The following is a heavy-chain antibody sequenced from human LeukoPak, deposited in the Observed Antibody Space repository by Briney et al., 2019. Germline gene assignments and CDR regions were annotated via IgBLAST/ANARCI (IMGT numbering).Heavy chain of an antibody. D-gene: IGHD2-15*01. CDR3: AKWGGYCSGGSCYLYYYGMDV. CDR2: ISGSGGST. V-gene: IGHV3-23*01. CDR1: GFTFSSYA. Sequence: PGGSLRLSCAASGFTFSSYAMHWVRQAPGKGLEWVSAISGSGGSTYYADSVKGRFTISRDNSKNTLYLQMNSLRAEDTAVYYCAKWGGYCSGGSCYLYYYGMDVWGQGTTVTVSS. J-gene: IGHJ6*02.